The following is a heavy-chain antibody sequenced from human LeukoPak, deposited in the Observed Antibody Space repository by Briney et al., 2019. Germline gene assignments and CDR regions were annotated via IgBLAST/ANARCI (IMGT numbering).Heavy chain of an antibody. CDR2: ISSSSSYT. D-gene: IGHD4-11*01. V-gene: IGHV3-11*03. J-gene: IGHJ3*02. CDR1: GFTFSDYY. CDR3: ARIQSYGFDI. Sequence: GGSVRLSCAASGFTFSDYYMSWIRQAPGKGLEWVSYISSSSSYTNYADSVKGRFTISRDNAKNSLYLQMNSLRAEDTAVYYCARIQSYGFDIWGPGTLLTVSS.